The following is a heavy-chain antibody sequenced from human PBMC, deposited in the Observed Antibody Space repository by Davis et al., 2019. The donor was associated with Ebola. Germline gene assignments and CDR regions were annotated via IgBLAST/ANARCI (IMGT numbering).Heavy chain of an antibody. CDR2: ISGGGVTT. Sequence: GESLKISCAASGFTFRSYGMNWVRQAPGKGLEWVSDISGGGVTTDYADSVKGRFTISRDNSKNTLYLQMNSLRAEDTAVYYCVKELVTDSSYYIDSWGQGTLVTVSS. J-gene: IGHJ4*02. CDR1: GFTFRSYG. D-gene: IGHD4-11*01. V-gene: IGHV3-23*01. CDR3: VKELVTDSSYYIDS.